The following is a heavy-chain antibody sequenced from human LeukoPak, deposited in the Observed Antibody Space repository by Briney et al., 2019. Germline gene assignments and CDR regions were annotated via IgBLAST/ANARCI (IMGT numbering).Heavy chain of an antibody. Sequence: SSETLSLTCTVSGGSISSSSYYWGWIRQPPGKGLEWIGSIYYSGSTYYNPSLKSRVTISVDTSKNQFSLKLSSVTAADTAVYYCARQFRSWVGATKPHDYWGQGTLVTVSS. D-gene: IGHD1-26*01. CDR1: GGSISSSSYY. J-gene: IGHJ4*02. V-gene: IGHV4-39*01. CDR3: ARQFRSWVGATKPHDY. CDR2: IYYSGST.